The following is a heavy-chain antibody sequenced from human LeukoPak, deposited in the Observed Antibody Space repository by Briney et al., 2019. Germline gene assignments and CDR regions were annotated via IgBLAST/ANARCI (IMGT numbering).Heavy chain of an antibody. J-gene: IGHJ4*02. CDR1: GYTFTSYG. D-gene: IGHD6-19*01. CDR3: ARGTEYNIAVAGQD. Sequence: ASGKLSCKASGYTFTSYGISWVRQAPGQGLEGMGWISAYNGNTNSAQKLQGRVTMTTDTSTSTAYMELRSLRSDDTAVYYCARGTEYNIAVAGQDWGQGTLVTVSS. V-gene: IGHV1-18*01. CDR2: ISAYNGNT.